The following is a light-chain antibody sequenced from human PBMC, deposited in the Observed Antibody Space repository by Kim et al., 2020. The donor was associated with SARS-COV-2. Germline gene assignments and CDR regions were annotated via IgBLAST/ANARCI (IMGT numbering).Light chain of an antibody. Sequence: QSVLTQPASVSGSPGQSITISCTGTSSDVGTYNYVSWYQQSSGKAPKLMIYDVFKRPSGVPNRLSGSKSGNTASLTISGLQAEDEADYYCTSYRNSGYVFGTGTKVTVL. CDR1: SSDVGTYNY. V-gene: IGLV2-14*03. J-gene: IGLJ1*01. CDR2: DVF. CDR3: TSYRNSGYV.